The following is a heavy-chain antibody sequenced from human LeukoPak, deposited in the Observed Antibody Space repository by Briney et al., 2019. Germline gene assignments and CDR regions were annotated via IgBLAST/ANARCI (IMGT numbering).Heavy chain of an antibody. CDR1: GFTFSNYA. CDR3: ARARVGCTNYAFDI. J-gene: IGHJ3*02. D-gene: IGHD2-8*01. V-gene: IGHV3-53*01. Sequence: GGSLRLSCAASGFTFSNYAMSWVRQAPGKGLEWVSVIYSGGSTHYADSVKVRFTISRDNSKNTLHLQMNSLRAEDTAVYYCARARVGCTNYAFDIWGQGTMVTVSS. CDR2: IYSGGST.